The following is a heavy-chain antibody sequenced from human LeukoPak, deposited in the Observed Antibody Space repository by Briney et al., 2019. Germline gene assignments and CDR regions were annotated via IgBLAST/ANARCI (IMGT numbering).Heavy chain of an antibody. Sequence: GESLKISCKGSGYSFTTYWIGWVRQMPGKGLEWMGIINPGDSTTKYSPSFQGQVTISADKSISTAYLQWSSLKASDTAIYYCARNAQQQNWFDPWGQGTLVTVSP. CDR3: ARNAQQQNWFDP. V-gene: IGHV5-51*01. CDR2: INPGDSTT. D-gene: IGHD1/OR15-1a*01. J-gene: IGHJ5*02. CDR1: GYSFTTYW.